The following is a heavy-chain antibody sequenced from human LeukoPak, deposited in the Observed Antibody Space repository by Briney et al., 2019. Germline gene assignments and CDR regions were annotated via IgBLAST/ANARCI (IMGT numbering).Heavy chain of an antibody. J-gene: IGHJ4*02. CDR2: ISWNSGSI. D-gene: IGHD3-22*01. CDR3: AKDAAGGSSGVFDY. Sequence: GGSLRLSCAASGFTFDDYAMPWVRQAPGKGLEWVSGISWNSGSIGYADSVKGRFTISRDNAKNSLYLQMNSLRAEDTALYYCAKDAAGGSSGVFDYWGQGTLVTVSS. CDR1: GFTFDDYA. V-gene: IGHV3-9*01.